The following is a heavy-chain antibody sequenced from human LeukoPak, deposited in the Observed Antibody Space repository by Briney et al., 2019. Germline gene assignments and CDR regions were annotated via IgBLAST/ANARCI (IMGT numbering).Heavy chain of an antibody. CDR3: AKDLNADPRDYFVN. Sequence: GRALRLSCVASVDTFFIGMQWVRQAPGKGLGWGAVIWYVGSNKYYADSVKGRFAISRDNSKNTQYLQMNSLRAEDTAVYYCAKDLNADPRDYFVNWGQGTLVTVSS. J-gene: IGHJ4*02. V-gene: IGHV3-33*06. D-gene: IGHD1-1*01. CDR2: IWYVGSNK. CDR1: VDTFFIG.